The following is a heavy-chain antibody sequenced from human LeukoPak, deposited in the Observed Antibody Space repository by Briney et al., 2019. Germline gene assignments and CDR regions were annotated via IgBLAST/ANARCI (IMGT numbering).Heavy chain of an antibody. D-gene: IGHD3-16*01. CDR3: ARVNPTFPKEGAFDI. V-gene: IGHV4-34*01. J-gene: IGHJ3*02. Sequence: PSETLSLTCAVYGGSFSGYYWSWIRQPPGKGLEWIGEINHSGSTNYNPSLKSRVTISVDTSKNQFSLKLSSVTAADTAVYYCARVNPTFPKEGAFDIWGQGTMVTVSS. CDR2: INHSGST. CDR1: GGSFSGYY.